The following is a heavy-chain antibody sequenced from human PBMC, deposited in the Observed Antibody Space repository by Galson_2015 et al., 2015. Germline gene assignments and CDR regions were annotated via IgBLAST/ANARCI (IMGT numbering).Heavy chain of an antibody. V-gene: IGHV3-43*02. J-gene: IGHJ4*02. CDR1: GFTFDDYA. Sequence: SLRLSCAASGFTFDDYAMHWVRHAPGKGLEWVSLISGDGGSTYYADSVKGRFTISRDNSKNSLYLQMNSLRTEDTALYYCAFPPRGNAYFDYWGQGTLVTVSS. D-gene: IGHD1-1*01. CDR3: AFPPRGNAYFDY. CDR2: ISGDGGST.